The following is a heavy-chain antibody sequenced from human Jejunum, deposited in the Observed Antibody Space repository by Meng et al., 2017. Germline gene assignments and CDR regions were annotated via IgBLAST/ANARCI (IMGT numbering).Heavy chain of an antibody. CDR1: HYSLTTGYY. CDR2: GNVYHGGTS. D-gene: IGHD5-24*01. J-gene: IGHJ4*02. CDR3: ARAPARGDGSHYFDY. Sequence: SETLSLTCAVSHYSLTTGYYWGWIRQPPGKGLEWIGSGNVYHGGTSSYNPSLKSRVTVSLDTSKNQFFLKMTSVTAADTAVYYCARAPARGDGSHYFDYWGPGTLVTVSS. V-gene: IGHV4-38-2*01.